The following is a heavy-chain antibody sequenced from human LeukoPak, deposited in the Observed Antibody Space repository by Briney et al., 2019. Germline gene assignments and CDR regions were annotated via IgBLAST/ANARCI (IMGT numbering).Heavy chain of an antibody. J-gene: IGHJ4*02. CDR3: TTGPNWNGLDY. Sequence: GGSLRLSCTTSGFTFSNYPMRWVRQAPGKGLEWVGRIKNKTDGGTTDYAAPVKGRFTISRDDSKNTLYLQMNSLKTEDTAVYYCTTGPNWNGLDYWGQGTLVTVSS. V-gene: IGHV3-15*01. D-gene: IGHD1-1*01. CDR2: IKNKTDGGTT. CDR1: GFTFSNYP.